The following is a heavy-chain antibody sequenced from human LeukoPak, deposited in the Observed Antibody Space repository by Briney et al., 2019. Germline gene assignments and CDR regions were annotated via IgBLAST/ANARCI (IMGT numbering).Heavy chain of an antibody. Sequence: SETLSLTCAVYGGSFSGYYWSWIRQPPGKGLEWIGEINHSGSTNYNPSLKSRVTISVDTSKNQFSLKLSSVTAADTAVYYCAATYVYDSSGYQLSYWGQGTLVTVSS. D-gene: IGHD3-22*01. J-gene: IGHJ4*02. CDR3: AATYVYDSSGYQLSY. CDR1: GGSFSGYY. CDR2: INHSGST. V-gene: IGHV4-34*01.